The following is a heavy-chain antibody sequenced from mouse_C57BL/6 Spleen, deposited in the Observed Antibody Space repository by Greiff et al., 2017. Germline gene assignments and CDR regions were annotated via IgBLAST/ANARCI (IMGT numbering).Heavy chain of an antibody. D-gene: IGHD2-2*01. Sequence: QVQLQQPGAELVRPGTSVKLSCKASGYTFTSYWMHWVKQRPGQGLEWIGVIDPSDSYTNYNQKFKGKATLTVDTSSSTAYMQLSSLTSEDSAVYYCAREGWLRRGDYWGQGTTLTVSS. CDR2: IDPSDSYT. J-gene: IGHJ2*01. V-gene: IGHV1-59*01. CDR3: AREGWLRRGDY. CDR1: GYTFTSYW.